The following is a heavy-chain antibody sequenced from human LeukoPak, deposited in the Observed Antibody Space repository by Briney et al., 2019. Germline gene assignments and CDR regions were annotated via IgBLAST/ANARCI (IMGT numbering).Heavy chain of an antibody. D-gene: IGHD2-15*01. CDR1: GGTFSSYA. Sequence: ASVKVSCKASGGTFSSYAISWVRQAPGQGLEWMGGIIPIFGTANYAQKFQGRVTITTDESTSTAYMELSSLRSEDTAVYYCAGAAGVDTAFDYWDQGTLVTVSS. CDR3: AGAAGVDTAFDY. J-gene: IGHJ4*02. V-gene: IGHV1-69*05. CDR2: IIPIFGTA.